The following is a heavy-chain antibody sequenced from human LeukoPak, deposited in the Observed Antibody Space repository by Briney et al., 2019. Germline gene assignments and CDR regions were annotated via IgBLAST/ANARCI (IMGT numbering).Heavy chain of an antibody. J-gene: IGHJ4*02. CDR3: ARDGLSIPYYYDSSGYSPFDY. Sequence: GGSLRLSCAASGFTFSSYWMSWVRQAPGKGLEWVSYIKQDGSDKYYVDSVKGRFTISRDNAKNSLYLQMNSLRAEDTAVYYCARDGLSIPYYYDSSGYSPFDYRGQRTLVTVPS. CDR1: GFTFSSYW. CDR2: IKQDGSDK. V-gene: IGHV3-7*01. D-gene: IGHD3-22*01.